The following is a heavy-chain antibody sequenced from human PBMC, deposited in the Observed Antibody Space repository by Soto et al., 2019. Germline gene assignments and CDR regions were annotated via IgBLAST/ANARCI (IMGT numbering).Heavy chain of an antibody. CDR2: ISAYNGNT. Sequence: QVQLVQSGAEVKKPGASVKVSCKASGYTFTSYGIIWVRQAPGQGLEWMGWISAYNGNTNYAQKLQGRVTMTTDTSTSTAYMELRSLRSDDTAVYYCARDRDKAVAGPSGYYYYYGMDVWGQGPTVTVSS. CDR3: ARDRDKAVAGPSGYYYYYGMDV. J-gene: IGHJ6*02. V-gene: IGHV1-18*01. CDR1: GYTFTSYG. D-gene: IGHD6-19*01.